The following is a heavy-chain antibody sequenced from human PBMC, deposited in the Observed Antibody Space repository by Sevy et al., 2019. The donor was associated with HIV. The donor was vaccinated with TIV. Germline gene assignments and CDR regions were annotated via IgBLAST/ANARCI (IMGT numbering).Heavy chain of an antibody. Sequence: GESLKISCAASGFTFNTHAMTWVRQAPGKGLEWVSTITGPAYGTDYADSVKGRFTISRDNSKNVLYLQMNSLRADDTAVYYCAKALNPALESMLQVNLPTLKGFDVWGQGTMVTVSS. CDR2: ITGPAYGT. V-gene: IGHV3-23*01. D-gene: IGHD2-8*01. J-gene: IGHJ3*01. CDR3: AKALNPALESMLQVNLPTLKGFDV. CDR1: GFTFNTHA.